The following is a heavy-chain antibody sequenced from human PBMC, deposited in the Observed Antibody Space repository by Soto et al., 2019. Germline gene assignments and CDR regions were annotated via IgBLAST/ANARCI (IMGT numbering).Heavy chain of an antibody. J-gene: IGHJ5*02. D-gene: IGHD2-15*01. CDR2: IKSKTDGGTT. V-gene: IGHV3-15*01. CDR3: TTDIVVVAAEWFDP. CDR1: GLTFSNAW. Sequence: EVQLVESGGGLVKPGGSLRLSCAASGLTFSNAWMSWVRQAPGKGLEWVGRIKSKTDGGTTDYAAPVKGRFTISRDDSKNTLYLQMNSLKTEDTAVYYCTTDIVVVAAEWFDPWGQGTLVTVSS.